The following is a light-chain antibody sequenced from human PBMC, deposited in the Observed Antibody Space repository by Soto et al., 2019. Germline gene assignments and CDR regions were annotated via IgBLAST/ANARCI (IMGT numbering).Light chain of an antibody. CDR2: GNF. J-gene: IGLJ1*01. V-gene: IGLV1-40*01. CDR3: ISYRGSDTSYV. Sequence: QSVLTQPPSVSGAPGQRVTISCAGSASNIGASYDVHWYQQVPGTAPKLLIYGNFNRPSGVPDRFSGSKSGTSASLAITGLQAEDEADYYCISYRGSDTSYVFGTGTKVTVL. CDR1: ASNIGASYD.